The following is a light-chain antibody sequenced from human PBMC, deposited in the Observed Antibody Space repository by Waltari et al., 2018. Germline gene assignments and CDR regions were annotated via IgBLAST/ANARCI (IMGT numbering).Light chain of an antibody. CDR1: QSVSSN. CDR3: QQYNNWPPMT. V-gene: IGKV3-15*01. CDR2: GAS. J-gene: IGKJ5*01. Sequence: IVMTQSPATLSVSPGERATLSCRSSQSVSSNLVWYQQKPGQAPRLLIYGASTRATGIPARFSCSGSGTKVTSTNSSLQSEEFALYYCQQYNNWPPMTFGQGTRLEIK.